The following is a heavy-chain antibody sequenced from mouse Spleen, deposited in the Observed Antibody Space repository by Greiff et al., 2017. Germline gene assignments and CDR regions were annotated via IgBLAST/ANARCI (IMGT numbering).Heavy chain of an antibody. J-gene: IGHJ4*01. CDR1: GYSITSGYY. CDR2: ISYDGSN. D-gene: IGHD2-13*01. Sequence: ESGPGLVKPSQSLSLTCSVTGYSITSGYYWNWIRQFPGNKLEWMGYISYDGSNNYNPSLKNRISITRDTSKNQFFLKLNSVTTEDTATYYCARGLHLHAMDYWGQGTSVTVSS. CDR3: ARGLHLHAMDY. V-gene: IGHV3-6*01.